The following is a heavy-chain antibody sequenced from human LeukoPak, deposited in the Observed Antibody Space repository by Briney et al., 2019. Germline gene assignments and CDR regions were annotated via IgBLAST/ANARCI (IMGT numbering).Heavy chain of an antibody. CDR1: GFTFSSYA. J-gene: IGHJ5*02. CDR3: AKVRWVPVNWFDP. V-gene: IGHV3-23*01. CDR2: ISGSGGST. D-gene: IGHD3-10*01. Sequence: SGGSLRLSCAASGFTFSSYAMSWVRQAPGKGLDWVSAISGSGGSTYYADSVKGRFTISRDNSKNTLYLQMNSLRAEDTAVYYCAKVRWVPVNWFDPWGQGTLVTVSS.